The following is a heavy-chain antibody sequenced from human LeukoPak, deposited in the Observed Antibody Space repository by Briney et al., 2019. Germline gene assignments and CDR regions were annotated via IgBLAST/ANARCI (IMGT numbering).Heavy chain of an antibody. J-gene: IGHJ1*01. V-gene: IGHV3-9*01. Sequence: GGSLRLSCAASGFTFDDYAMHWVRQAPGKGLEWVSGISWNSGSIGYADSVKGRFTISRDNAKNSLYLQMNSLRAEDTALYYCAKDIAGSWYAYFQHWGQGTLVTVSS. D-gene: IGHD6-13*01. CDR3: AKDIAGSWYAYFQH. CDR2: ISWNSGSI. CDR1: GFTFDDYA.